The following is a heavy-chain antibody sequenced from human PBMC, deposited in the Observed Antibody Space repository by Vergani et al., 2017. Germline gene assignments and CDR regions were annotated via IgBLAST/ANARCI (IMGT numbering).Heavy chain of an antibody. CDR2: IYHSGST. Sequence: QVQLQESGPGLVKPSGTLSLTCAVSGGSISSSNWWSWVRQPPGKGLEWIGEIYHSGSTNYNPSLKSRVTISVDKSKNQFSLKLSSVTAADTAVYYCARGPPSKGGYDYIPPAQNYYYYGMDVWGQGP. CDR3: ARGPPSKGGYDYIPPAQNYYYYGMDV. D-gene: IGHD5-12*01. V-gene: IGHV4-4*02. J-gene: IGHJ6*02. CDR1: GGSISSSNW.